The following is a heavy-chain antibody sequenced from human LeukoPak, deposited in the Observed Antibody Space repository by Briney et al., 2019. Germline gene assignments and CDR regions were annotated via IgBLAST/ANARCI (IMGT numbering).Heavy chain of an antibody. D-gene: IGHD5-18*01. V-gene: IGHV4-4*09. CDR2: IYTSGST. J-gene: IGHJ4*02. Sequence: SETLSLTCTVSGGSISSYYWSWLRRPPGKGLEWIGYIYTSGSTNYNPSLKSRVTISVDTSKNKFSLKLSSVTAADTAVYYCARGARGYSYGWGQGTLVTVSS. CDR3: ARGARGYSYG. CDR1: GGSISSYY.